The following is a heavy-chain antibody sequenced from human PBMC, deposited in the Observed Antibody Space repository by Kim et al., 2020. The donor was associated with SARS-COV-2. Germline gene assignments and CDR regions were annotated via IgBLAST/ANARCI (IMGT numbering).Heavy chain of an antibody. J-gene: IGHJ6*02. D-gene: IGHD3-3*01. Sequence: GRFTISIDNAKNTLYLQMNSLRAEDTAVYYCARAVYDFWSDRYYYYGMDVWGQGTTVTVSS. CDR3: ARAVYDFWSDRYYYYGMDV. V-gene: IGHV3-74*01.